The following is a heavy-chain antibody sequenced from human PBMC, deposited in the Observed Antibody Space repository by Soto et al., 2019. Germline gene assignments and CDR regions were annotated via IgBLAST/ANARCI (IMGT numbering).Heavy chain of an antibody. CDR2: IYLSDSDT. CDR3: ARYSSGWPYYFDY. D-gene: IGHD6-19*01. V-gene: IGHV5-51*01. Sequence: GESLKISCKGSGYSFTSYWIAWVRQMPGKGLEWMGIIYLSDSDTRYSPSFQGRVTISADKSISTAYLQWSSLKASDTAMYYCARYSSGWPYYFDYWGQGTLVT. CDR1: GYSFTSYW. J-gene: IGHJ4*02.